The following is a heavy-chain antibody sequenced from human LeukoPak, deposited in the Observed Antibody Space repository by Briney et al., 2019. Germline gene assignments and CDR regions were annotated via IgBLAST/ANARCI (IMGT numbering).Heavy chain of an antibody. D-gene: IGHD3-22*01. CDR1: GYSFTSYW. Sequence: GESLKISCKGSGYSFTSYWIGWVRQMPGKGLEWMGIIYPGYSDTRYSPSFQGQVTISADKSISTAYLQWSSLKASDTAMYYCARLTKYYYDSSGYYDAFDIWGQGTMVTVSS. CDR2: IYPGYSDT. J-gene: IGHJ3*02. CDR3: ARLTKYYYDSSGYYDAFDI. V-gene: IGHV5-51*01.